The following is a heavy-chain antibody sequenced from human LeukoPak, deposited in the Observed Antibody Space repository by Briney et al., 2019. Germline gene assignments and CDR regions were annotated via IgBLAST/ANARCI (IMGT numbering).Heavy chain of an antibody. CDR1: GYTFTAYY. D-gene: IGHD1-1*01. J-gene: IGHJ4*02. V-gene: IGHV1-2*02. CDR3: ARADWSMLDY. CDR2: INPNSGDT. Sequence: ASVKVSCKASGYTFTAYYMHWVRQAPGQGLEWMGWINPNSGDTNFAQRFQGRVTMTRDTSISTVYMDLSRPRSDDTAVYYCARADWSMLDYWGQGTLVTVSS.